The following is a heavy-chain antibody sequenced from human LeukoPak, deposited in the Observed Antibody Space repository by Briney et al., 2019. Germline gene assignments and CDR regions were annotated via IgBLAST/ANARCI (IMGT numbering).Heavy chain of an antibody. Sequence: PGGSLSLSCAASGFTFSSYSMNGVRQAPGKGLEGVSYISSSSSTIYYADSVKGRFTISRDNAKNSLYLQMDSLRAEDTAVYYWAREPYYYGSGSHMGNWFDPWGQGTLVTVSS. D-gene: IGHD3-10*01. CDR1: GFTFSSYS. V-gene: IGHV3-48*01. J-gene: IGHJ5*02. CDR3: AREPYYYGSGSHMGNWFDP. CDR2: ISSSSSTI.